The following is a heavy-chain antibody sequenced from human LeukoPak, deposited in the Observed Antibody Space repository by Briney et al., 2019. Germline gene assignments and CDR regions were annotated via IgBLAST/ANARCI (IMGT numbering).Heavy chain of an antibody. V-gene: IGHV3-21*01. Sequence: GGSLRLSCAASGFTFSSYSMNWVRQAPGKGLEWVSSISSSSSYIYYADSVKGRFTISRDNAKNSLYLQMNSLRAEDTAVYYCASATLVRGVIIPLYYFDYWGQGTLVTVSS. D-gene: IGHD3-10*01. CDR3: ASATLVRGVIIPLYYFDY. CDR1: GFTFSSYS. CDR2: ISSSSSYI. J-gene: IGHJ4*02.